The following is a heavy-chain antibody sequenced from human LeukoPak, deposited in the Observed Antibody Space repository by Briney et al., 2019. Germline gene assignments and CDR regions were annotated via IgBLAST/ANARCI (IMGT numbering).Heavy chain of an antibody. CDR1: GFTFSSYA. V-gene: IGHV3-23*01. D-gene: IGHD3-3*01. Sequence: GGSLRLSCAASGFTFSSYAMSWVRQAPGKGLEWVSAISGSGGSTYYADSVKGRFTISRDNSKNTLYLQMNSLRAEDTAVYYCAKVRIFGVVREYFDYWGQGTLVTVSS. CDR2: ISGSGGST. CDR3: AKVRIFGVVREYFDY. J-gene: IGHJ4*02.